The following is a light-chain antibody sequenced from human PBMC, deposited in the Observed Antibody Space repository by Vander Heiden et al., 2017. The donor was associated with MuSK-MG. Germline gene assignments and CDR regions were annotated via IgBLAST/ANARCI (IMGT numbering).Light chain of an antibody. J-gene: IGKJ2*01. Sequence: DIVMTQSPLSLPVTPGEPASISCRSSQSLLHSNGYNFFDWYLQKPGQSPQLLIYLGSNRASGVPDRFSGSESGTDFTLKISRVEAEDVGVYYCMQALQTPYTFGQGTKLEIK. CDR2: LGS. CDR3: MQALQTPYT. V-gene: IGKV2-28*01. CDR1: QSLLHSNGYNF.